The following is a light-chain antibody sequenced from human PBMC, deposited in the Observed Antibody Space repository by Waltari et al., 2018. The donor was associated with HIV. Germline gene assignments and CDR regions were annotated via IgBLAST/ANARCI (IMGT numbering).Light chain of an antibody. Sequence: SYELTQPPSLSVSPGQTASITCSGDTLGDKYACWYQQKPGQSPVLVIYQDSKRPSGIPERFSGSNFGNTATLTISGTQAMDEADYYCQAWDRSLWVFGGGTKLTVL. CDR3: QAWDRSLWV. CDR2: QDS. CDR1: TLGDKY. V-gene: IGLV3-1*01. J-gene: IGLJ3*02.